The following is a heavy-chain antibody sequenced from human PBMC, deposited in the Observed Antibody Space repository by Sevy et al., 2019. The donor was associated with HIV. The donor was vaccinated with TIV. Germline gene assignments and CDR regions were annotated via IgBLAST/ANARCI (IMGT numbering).Heavy chain of an antibody. CDR3: TKDGLKGDNY. J-gene: IGHJ4*02. D-gene: IGHD2-21*02. CDR2: ISGSGGST. Sequence: GGSLRLSCAASGFTFNNYAMNWVRQAPGKGLEWVSTISGSGGSTAHADSVKGRFTISRDNSKNTLYLQMNSLRAEDTAVYYCTKDGLKGDNYWGQGTRVTVSS. V-gene: IGHV3-23*01. CDR1: GFTFNNYA.